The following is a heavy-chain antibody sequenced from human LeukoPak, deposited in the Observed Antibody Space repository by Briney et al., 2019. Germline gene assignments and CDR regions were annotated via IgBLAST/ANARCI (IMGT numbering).Heavy chain of an antibody. CDR3: ARDHHRRLYDSQARDTFDI. CDR2: ISSSPTTI. V-gene: IGHV3-48*01. J-gene: IGHJ3*02. CDR1: GFTFSSYS. D-gene: IGHD3-22*01. Sequence: GGSLRLSCAASGFTFSSYSMNWGRQATGKGLKWVSYISSSPTTIYYADSVKGRFTISRDNAKNSLYLQMSSLRADDTAVYYCARDHHRRLYDSQARDTFDIWGQGTMVTVSS.